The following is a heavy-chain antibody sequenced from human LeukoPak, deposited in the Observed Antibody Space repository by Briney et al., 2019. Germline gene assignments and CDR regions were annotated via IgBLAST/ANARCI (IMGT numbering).Heavy chain of an antibody. Sequence: ASVKVSCKASGYTFTSYGISWVRQAPGQGLEWMGWTSAYNGNTNYAQKLQGRVTMTTDTSTSTAYMELRSLRSDDTAVYYCARDGYCSSTSCYPVGVDYWGQGTLVTVSS. V-gene: IGHV1-18*01. CDR2: TSAYNGNT. CDR1: GYTFTSYG. J-gene: IGHJ4*02. D-gene: IGHD2-2*03. CDR3: ARDGYCSSTSCYPVGVDY.